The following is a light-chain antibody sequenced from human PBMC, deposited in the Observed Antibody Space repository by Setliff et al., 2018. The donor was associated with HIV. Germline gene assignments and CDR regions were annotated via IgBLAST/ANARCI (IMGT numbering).Light chain of an antibody. Sequence: SYELTQPPSVSVAPGQTARITCGGNNLGGKSVHWYQQKPGQAPILVIYYDTNRPSGIPERFSGSNSGNTATLTISRVDVGDEADYHCQVWDPTSDHAVFGGGTKVTV. CDR3: QVWDPTSDHAV. V-gene: IGLV3-21*04. J-gene: IGLJ2*01. CDR1: NLGGKS. CDR2: YDT.